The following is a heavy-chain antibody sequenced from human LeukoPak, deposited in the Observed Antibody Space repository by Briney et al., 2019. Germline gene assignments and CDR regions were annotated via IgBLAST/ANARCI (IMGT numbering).Heavy chain of an antibody. CDR2: ISSSGSTI. D-gene: IGHD6-6*01. V-gene: IGHV3-48*03. CDR3: AEQYSSSSFSYLDV. J-gene: IGHJ6*03. CDR1: GFAFNNYE. Sequence: GGSLRLSCAASGFAFNNYEMNWVCQAPGKGLEWVSYISSSGSTIYYADSVKGRFTISRDNAKNSLYLQMNSLRVEDTAVYYCAEQYSSSSFSYLDVWGKGTTVTVSS.